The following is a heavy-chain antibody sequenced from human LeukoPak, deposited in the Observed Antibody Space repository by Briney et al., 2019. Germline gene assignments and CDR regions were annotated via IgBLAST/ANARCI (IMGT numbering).Heavy chain of an antibody. CDR2: ISGSGGST. CDR1: GFTFSSYA. Sequence: GGSLRLSCAASGFTFSSYAMSWVRQAPGKGLEWVSAISGSGGSTYYADSVKGRFTISRDNSKNTLYLQMNSLRAEDTAVYYCANEVSSGWYPPYYFDYWGQGTLVTVSS. D-gene: IGHD6-19*01. J-gene: IGHJ4*02. CDR3: ANEVSSGWYPPYYFDY. V-gene: IGHV3-23*01.